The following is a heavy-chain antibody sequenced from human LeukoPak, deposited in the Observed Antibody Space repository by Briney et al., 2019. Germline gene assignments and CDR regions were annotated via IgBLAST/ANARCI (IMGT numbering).Heavy chain of an antibody. CDR3: ARLPHVVVPAAMAYYGMDV. D-gene: IGHD2-2*01. V-gene: IGHV4-34*01. J-gene: IGHJ6*04. CDR2: INHSGST. CDR1: GGSFSGYY. Sequence: PSETLSLTCAVYGGSFSGYYWSWIRQPPGKGLEWIGEINHSGSTNYNPSLKSRVTISVDTSKNQFSLKLSSVTAADTAVYYCARLPHVVVPAAMAYYGMDVWGKGTTVTVSS.